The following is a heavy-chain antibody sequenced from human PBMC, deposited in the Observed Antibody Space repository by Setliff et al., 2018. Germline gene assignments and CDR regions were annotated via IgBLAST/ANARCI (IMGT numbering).Heavy chain of an antibody. D-gene: IGHD4-4*01. CDR3: ATRTTATTIGWFDP. CDR1: GYTFTGYY. CDR2: INPNSGGT. V-gene: IGHV1-2*02. J-gene: IGHJ5*02. Sequence: GASVKVSCKASGYTFTGYYMHWVRQAPGQGLEWMGWINPNSGGTNYAQKFQGRVTMTRDTSISTAYMELSRLRSDDTAVYYCATRTTATTIGWFDPWGQGTLVTVSS.